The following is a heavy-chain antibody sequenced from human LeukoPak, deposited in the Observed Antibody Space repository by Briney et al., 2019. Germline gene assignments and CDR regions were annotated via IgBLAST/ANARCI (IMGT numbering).Heavy chain of an antibody. Sequence: PSQTLSLTCTVSGGSISSGGYYWSWIRQHPGKGLEWIGYIYYSGSTYYNPSLKSRVTISVDTSKNQFSLKLSSVTAADTAVYYCARRRSYYDTTHLGDNWFDPWGQGTLVTVSS. CDR2: IYYSGST. CDR1: GGSISSGGYY. J-gene: IGHJ5*02. D-gene: IGHD3-22*01. CDR3: ARRRSYYDTTHLGDNWFDP. V-gene: IGHV4-31*03.